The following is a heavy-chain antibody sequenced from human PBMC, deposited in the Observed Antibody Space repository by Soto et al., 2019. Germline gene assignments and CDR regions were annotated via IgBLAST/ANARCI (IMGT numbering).Heavy chain of an antibody. CDR3: AHRVLRTVFGLVTTTAIYFDF. CDR2: IYWDDDK. V-gene: IGHV2-5*02. D-gene: IGHD3-3*01. J-gene: IGHJ4*02. CDR1: GFSLTTSGVG. Sequence: QITLKESGPTVVKPTETLTLTCTFSGFSLTTSGVGVGWVRQSPGKAPEWLALIYWDDDKRYSTSLNSRLSITKDTSKNQVVLTMANVDPADTATYYCAHRVLRTVFGLVTTTAIYFDFWGPGTPVVVSS.